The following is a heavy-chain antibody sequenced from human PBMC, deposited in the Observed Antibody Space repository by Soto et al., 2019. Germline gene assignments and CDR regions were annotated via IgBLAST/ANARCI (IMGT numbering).Heavy chain of an antibody. V-gene: IGHV3-30*18. D-gene: IGHD6-13*01. CDR1: GFTFSSYG. J-gene: IGHJ6*02. CDR2: ISYDGSNK. Sequence: GGSLRLSCAASGFTFSSYGMHWVRQAPGKGLEWVAVISYDGSNKYYADSVKGRFTISRDNSKNTLYLQMNSLRAEDTAVYYCAKDSHSSSWYSEYYYYHGMDVWGQGTTVTVSS. CDR3: AKDSHSSSWYSEYYYYHGMDV.